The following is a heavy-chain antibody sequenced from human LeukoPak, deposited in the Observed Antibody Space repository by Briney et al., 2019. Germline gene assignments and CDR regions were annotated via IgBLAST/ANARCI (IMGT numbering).Heavy chain of an antibody. J-gene: IGHJ4*02. D-gene: IGHD5-12*01. V-gene: IGHV3-11*06. Sequence: GGSLRLSCTAFGFSFSDYYMSWIRQAPGKGLEWGSKISSSSSYKNYADSVKGRFTISRDNAKNSLYLQMNSLRAEDTAVYYCARDQEVATTDWGQGTLVTVSS. CDR1: GFSFSDYY. CDR2: ISSSSSYK. CDR3: ARDQEVATTD.